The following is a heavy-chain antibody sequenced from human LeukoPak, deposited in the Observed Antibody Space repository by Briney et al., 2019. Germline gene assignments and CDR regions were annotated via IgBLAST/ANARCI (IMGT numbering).Heavy chain of an antibody. CDR1: GYSINNYW. CDR2: IYPADSDI. J-gene: IGHJ5*02. Sequence: GESLKISCKGSGYSINNYWIGWVRQMPGKGLEWMGIIYPADSDIRYSPSFQGQVTISADKSISTAYLQWSSLKASDTAMYYCARQEYCSGGSCYTRFDPWGQGTLVTVSS. D-gene: IGHD2-15*01. CDR3: ARQEYCSGGSCYTRFDP. V-gene: IGHV5-51*01.